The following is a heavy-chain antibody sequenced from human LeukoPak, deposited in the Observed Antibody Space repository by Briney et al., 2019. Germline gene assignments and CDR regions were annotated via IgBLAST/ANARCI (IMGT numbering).Heavy chain of an antibody. CDR2: ISSSSSYI. CDR1: GFTFTSYS. Sequence: GGSLRLSCAASGFTFTSYSMNWVRQAPGKGLEWVSSISSSSSYIYYADSVKGRFTISRDDAKNSLYLHMDSLRAEDTVVYYCARDLLYYDNWGFDYWGQGTLVTVSS. V-gene: IGHV3-21*01. D-gene: IGHD3-22*01. J-gene: IGHJ4*02. CDR3: ARDLLYYDNWGFDY.